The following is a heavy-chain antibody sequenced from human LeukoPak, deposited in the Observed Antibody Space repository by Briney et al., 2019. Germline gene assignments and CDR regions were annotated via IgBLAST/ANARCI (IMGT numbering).Heavy chain of an antibody. Sequence: KSSETLSLTCAVYGGSFSGYYWSWIRQPPGKGLEWIGEINHSGSTNYNPSLKSRVTISVDTSKNQFSLKLSSVTAADTAVYYCASGGSSQINWFDPWGQGTLVTVSS. CDR1: GGSFSGYY. V-gene: IGHV4-34*01. CDR3: ASGGSSQINWFDP. J-gene: IGHJ5*02. CDR2: INHSGST. D-gene: IGHD2-15*01.